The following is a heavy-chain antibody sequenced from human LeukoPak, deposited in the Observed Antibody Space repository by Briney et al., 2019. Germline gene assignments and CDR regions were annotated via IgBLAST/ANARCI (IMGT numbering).Heavy chain of an antibody. CDR3: ARGPILRYFDWGSVGTG. V-gene: IGHV1-69*13. Sequence: SVKVSCKASGGTFSSYAISWVRQAPGQGLEWMGGIIPIFGTANYAQKFQGRVTITADESTSTAYMELSSLRSEDTAVYYCARGPILRYFDWGSVGTGWGQGTLVTVSS. CDR1: GGTFSSYA. J-gene: IGHJ4*02. D-gene: IGHD3-9*01. CDR2: IIPIFGTA.